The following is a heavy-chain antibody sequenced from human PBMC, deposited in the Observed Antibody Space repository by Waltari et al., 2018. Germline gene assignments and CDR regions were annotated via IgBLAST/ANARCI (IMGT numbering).Heavy chain of an antibody. D-gene: IGHD3-16*01. J-gene: IGHJ4*02. CDR1: GYSISLGYS. V-gene: IGHV4-38-2*01. CDR3: ARGGAGGEQTFDF. CDR2: IYHSWNT. Sequence: QVQLQESGPGLVKPSETLSLTCDVSGYSISLGYSWGWIRQPPGKGLEWIGSIYHSWNTYNNPSLKSRVTMSIDTSKNQFSLRLSSVTAADTAVYYCARGGAGGEQTFDFWGQGTLVTVSS.